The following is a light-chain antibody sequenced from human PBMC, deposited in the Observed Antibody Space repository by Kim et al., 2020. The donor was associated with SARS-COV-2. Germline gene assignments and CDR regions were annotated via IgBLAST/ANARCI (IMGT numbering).Light chain of an antibody. CDR2: QDK. V-gene: IGLV3-1*01. CDR1: KLGDKF. J-gene: IGLJ3*02. CDR3: QAWDSSTAV. Sequence: VSPGQTATITCPGDKLGDKFASWYQQKPGQSPILVIFQDKQRPSGIPERFSGSNSGNTATLTISETQAMDEADYYCQAWDSSTAVFGGGTQLTVL.